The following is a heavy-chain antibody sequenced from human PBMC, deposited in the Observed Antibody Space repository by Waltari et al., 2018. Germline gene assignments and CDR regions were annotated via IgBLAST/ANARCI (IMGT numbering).Heavy chain of an antibody. V-gene: IGHV4-31*03. Sequence: QVQLQESGPGLVKPSQTLSLTCTVSGGSISSGGYYWSWIRQHPGKGLEWIGYIYYSGGTYDNPSRKSRVNISVDTSKNQFSLKLSSVTAADTAVYYCARGYCSSTSCYPDYYYYYGMDVWGQGTTVTVSS. D-gene: IGHD2-2*01. CDR1: GGSISSGGYY. CDR3: ARGYCSSTSCYPDYYYYYGMDV. CDR2: IYYSGGT. J-gene: IGHJ6*02.